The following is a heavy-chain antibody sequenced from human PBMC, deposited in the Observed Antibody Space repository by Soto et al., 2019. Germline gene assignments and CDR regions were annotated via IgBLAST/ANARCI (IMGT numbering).Heavy chain of an antibody. J-gene: IGHJ6*02. D-gene: IGHD5-18*01. V-gene: IGHV3-48*02. Sequence: GGSLRLSCAASGFTFSSYSMNWVRQAPGKGLEWVSYISSSSSTIYYADSVKGRFTISRDNAKNSLYLQMNSLRDEDTAVYYCARGGYSYGSQVYYYYGMDVWGQGTTVTVSS. CDR3: ARGGYSYGSQVYYYYGMDV. CDR1: GFTFSSYS. CDR2: ISSSSSTI.